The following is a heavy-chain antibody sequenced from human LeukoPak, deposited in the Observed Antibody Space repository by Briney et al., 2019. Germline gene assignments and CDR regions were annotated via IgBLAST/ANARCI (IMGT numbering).Heavy chain of an antibody. J-gene: IGHJ4*02. CDR1: GFTFINAW. CDR2: IKAKAHGGTI. CDR3: ARGAPHLSSGWDFDY. V-gene: IGHV3-15*01. Sequence: GGSLRLSCAASGFTFINAWMAWVRQAPGKGLEWVGRIKAKAHGGTIEYAAPVKGRFTISRDNSNTTLYLQMNSLRPEDTAVYYCARGAPHLSSGWDFDYWGQGTLVTVSS. D-gene: IGHD6-19*01.